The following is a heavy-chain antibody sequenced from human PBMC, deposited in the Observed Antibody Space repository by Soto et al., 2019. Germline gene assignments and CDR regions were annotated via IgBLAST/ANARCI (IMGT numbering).Heavy chain of an antibody. Sequence: PSETLSLTCTVSGGSISSYYWSWIRQPPGKGLEWIGYIYYSGSTNYNPSLKSRVTISVDTSNNQFSLKLSSVTAADTAVYYCARRWGAAFGYWGQGTLVTVSS. CDR1: GGSISSYY. J-gene: IGHJ4*02. D-gene: IGHD1-26*01. CDR2: IYYSGST. V-gene: IGHV4-59*08. CDR3: ARRWGAAFGY.